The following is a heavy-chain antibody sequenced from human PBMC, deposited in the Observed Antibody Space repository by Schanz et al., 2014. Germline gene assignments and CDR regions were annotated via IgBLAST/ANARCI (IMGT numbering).Heavy chain of an antibody. D-gene: IGHD3-3*01. CDR2: VSPVSGGT. J-gene: IGHJ4*02. Sequence: QVQLVESGAEVKKPGASVKVSCQASGRPLSAYHIHWARQAPGQGLQWMGWVSPVSGGTNYAQKFQGRVTMTWDTSVDTAYMELTSLTYDDTAVYYCAREVERSRIRNFDSWGQGTLLAVSS. CDR1: GRPLSAYH. V-gene: IGHV1-2*02. CDR3: AREVERSRIRNFDS.